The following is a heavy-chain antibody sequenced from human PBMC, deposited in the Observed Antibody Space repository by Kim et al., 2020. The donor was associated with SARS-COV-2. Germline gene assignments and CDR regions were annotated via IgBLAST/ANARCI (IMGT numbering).Heavy chain of an antibody. CDR3: ARGRATVVTRYYYYYGMDV. Sequence: SRVTISVDTSKNQFSLKLSSVTAADTAVYYCARGRATVVTRYYYYYGMDVWGQGTTVTVSS. V-gene: IGHV4-34*01. J-gene: IGHJ6*02. D-gene: IGHD4-17*01.